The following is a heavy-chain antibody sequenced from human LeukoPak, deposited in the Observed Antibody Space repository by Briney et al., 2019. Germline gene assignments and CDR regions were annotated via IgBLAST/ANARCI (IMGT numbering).Heavy chain of an antibody. V-gene: IGHV1-2*02. Sequence: ASVKVSCKASGYTFTGYYMHWVRQAPGQGLEWMGWINPNSGGTNYAQKFQGRVTMTRDTSISTAYMELSRLRSDDTAVYYCAREVGFSSSSLNWFDPWGQGTLVTVSS. J-gene: IGHJ5*02. CDR3: AREVGFSSSSLNWFDP. D-gene: IGHD6-6*01. CDR1: GYTFTGYY. CDR2: INPNSGGT.